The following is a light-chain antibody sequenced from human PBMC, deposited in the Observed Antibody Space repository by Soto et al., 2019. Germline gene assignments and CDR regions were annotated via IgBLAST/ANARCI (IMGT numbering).Light chain of an antibody. V-gene: IGKV1-39*01. CDR1: HNIEMW. Sequence: IQMTQAPSTLSASVGDRLTITCRASHNIEMWMAWYQQKPGKAPSLLIFDASTLHSGVPSRFSGSGSGTDFTLTVSSLQPEDFATYFCQQSYSTPRTFGQGTKVDIK. J-gene: IGKJ1*01. CDR3: QQSYSTPRT. CDR2: DAS.